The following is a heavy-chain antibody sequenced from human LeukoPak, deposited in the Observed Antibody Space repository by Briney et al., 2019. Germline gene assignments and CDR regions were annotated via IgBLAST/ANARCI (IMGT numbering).Heavy chain of an antibody. Sequence: AGGSLRLSCAASGFTFDDYAMHWVRQAPGKGLEWVSGISWNSGSIGYADSVKGRFTISRDNAKNSLYLQMNSLRAEDMALYYCANGGGYYYSPDYYYYMDVWGKGTTVTVSS. CDR3: ANGGGYYYSPDYYYYMDV. D-gene: IGHD3-22*01. J-gene: IGHJ6*03. V-gene: IGHV3-9*03. CDR1: GFTFDDYA. CDR2: ISWNSGSI.